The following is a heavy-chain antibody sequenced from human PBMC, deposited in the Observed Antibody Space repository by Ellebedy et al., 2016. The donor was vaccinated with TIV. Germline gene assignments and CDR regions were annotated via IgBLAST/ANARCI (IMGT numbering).Heavy chain of an antibody. Sequence: PGGSLRLSCKGSGYSFTNYWIGWVRQMPGKGLEWMGIIYPGDSNARYSPSFQGQVTISADKSISTAYLQWSGLKASDTAMYYCVRPFCEGDDCFFDNWGQGTLVTVSS. D-gene: IGHD2-21*02. CDR1: GYSFTNYW. J-gene: IGHJ4*02. V-gene: IGHV5-51*01. CDR3: VRPFCEGDDCFFDN. CDR2: IYPGDSNA.